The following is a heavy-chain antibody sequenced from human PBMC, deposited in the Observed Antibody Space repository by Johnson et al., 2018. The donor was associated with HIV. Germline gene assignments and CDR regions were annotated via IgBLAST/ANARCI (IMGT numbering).Heavy chain of an antibody. CDR2: ISYDGSNK. CDR3: AKDLDRELLALWAFHT. J-gene: IGHJ3*02. Sequence: QVQLVESGGGVVRPGRSLRLSCAASGFTFSNNPMHWVRQAPGKGLEWVAVISYDGSNKYYADSVKGRSTISSDNSRNTLNLQMYSLREDDTAVYYCAKDLDRELLALWAFHTWGQGTVVNVSS. CDR1: GFTFSNNP. V-gene: IGHV3-30-3*01. D-gene: IGHD2-8*02.